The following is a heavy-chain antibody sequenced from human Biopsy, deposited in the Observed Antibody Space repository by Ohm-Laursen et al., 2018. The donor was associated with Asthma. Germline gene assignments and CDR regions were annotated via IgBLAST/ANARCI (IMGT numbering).Heavy chain of an antibody. CDR2: IYWDDGK. V-gene: IGHV2-5*02. Sequence: PTQTLTLTCTFSGFSLSTSGGGVGWIRQPPGKALEWLGNIYWDDGKRYSPSLQSRLTITRDTPKDQVGLTMTNMGPVDTGTYYCVHTLVGLKAFDFWGQGTLVTVSP. CDR3: VHTLVGLKAFDF. D-gene: IGHD1-26*01. CDR1: GFSLSTSGGG. J-gene: IGHJ4*02.